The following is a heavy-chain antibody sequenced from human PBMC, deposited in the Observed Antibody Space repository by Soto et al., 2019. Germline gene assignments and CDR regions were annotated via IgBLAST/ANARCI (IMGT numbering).Heavy chain of an antibody. CDR3: ARVTLKAGNWFDP. CDR1: GYTFTDYF. CDR2: INPNSRGT. J-gene: IGHJ5*02. Sequence: QVQLVQSGAEVKKPGASVKVSCKASGYTFTDYFIHWVRQAPGQGFEWMGWINPNSRGTNYAPKFQGRVTMTRDTSNSTAYMELRGLRSDDTAVYYCARVTLKAGNWFDPWGQETLVTVSS. V-gene: IGHV1-2*02.